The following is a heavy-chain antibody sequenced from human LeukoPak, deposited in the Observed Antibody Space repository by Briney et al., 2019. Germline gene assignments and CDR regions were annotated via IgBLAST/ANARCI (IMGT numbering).Heavy chain of an antibody. CDR1: GYTFTGYY. CDR3: ARYSRGDAFDI. CDR2: INTKSGGT. D-gene: IGHD1-26*01. J-gene: IGHJ3*02. Sequence: GASVKVSCKASGYTFTGYYMHWVRQAPGQGPEWMGWINTKSGGTNYAQKFQGRVTMTRDTSINTAYMEVSRLRSDDTAVYYCARYSRGDAFDIWGQGTKVTVSS. V-gene: IGHV1-2*02.